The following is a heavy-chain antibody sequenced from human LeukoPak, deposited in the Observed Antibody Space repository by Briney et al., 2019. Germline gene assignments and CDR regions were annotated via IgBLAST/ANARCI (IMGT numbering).Heavy chain of an antibody. D-gene: IGHD1-14*01. V-gene: IGHV3-48*04. CDR3: ARIHITDDAFDI. Sequence: GGSLRLSCAASGFTFSNYNMNWVRQAPGKGLEWVSYISSSSSGIYYADSVKGRFTIARDNAENSLYLQMNSLRAEDTAVYYCARIHITDDAFDIWRQGTRVTVSS. J-gene: IGHJ3*02. CDR2: ISSSSSGI. CDR1: GFTFSNYN.